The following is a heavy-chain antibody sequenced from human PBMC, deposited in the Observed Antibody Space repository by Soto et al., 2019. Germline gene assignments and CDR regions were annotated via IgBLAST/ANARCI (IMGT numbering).Heavy chain of an antibody. J-gene: IGHJ4*02. D-gene: IGHD1-1*01. V-gene: IGHV4-59*08. CDR3: ARRYGYSFDY. CDR2: IYYSGST. Sequence: IRQPPGKGLEWIGYIYYSGSTNYNPSLKSRVTISVDTSKXQFXLKLSSVTAADTAVYYCARRYGYSFDYWGQGTLVTVSS.